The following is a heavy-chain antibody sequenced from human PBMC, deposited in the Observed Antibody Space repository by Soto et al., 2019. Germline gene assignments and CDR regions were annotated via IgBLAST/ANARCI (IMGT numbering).Heavy chain of an antibody. Sequence: PGGSLRLSCAASGFTFSSYAMHWVRLAPGTGLEYVSAISSNGVSTYYANSVKGRFTISRDNSKNTLYLQMGSLRTEDMAVYYCARGGYIDYWGQGTLVTVSS. V-gene: IGHV3-64*01. CDR1: GFTFSSYA. CDR3: ARGGYIDY. J-gene: IGHJ4*02. CDR2: ISSNGVST.